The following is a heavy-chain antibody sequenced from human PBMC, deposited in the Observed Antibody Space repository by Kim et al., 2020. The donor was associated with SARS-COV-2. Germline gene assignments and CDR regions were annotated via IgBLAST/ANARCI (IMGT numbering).Heavy chain of an antibody. CDR3: AKEPFLWRLHYFDY. Sequence: GGSLRLSCAASGFTFSSYAMSWVRQAPGKGLEWVSVVSGSGDNTYYADSVKGRFTISRDNSKNTLYLQMNSLRAEDTAIYYCAKEPFLWRLHYFDYWGQGTLVTVSS. CDR2: VSGSGDNT. V-gene: IGHV3-23*01. D-gene: IGHD3-10*01. CDR1: GFTFSSYA. J-gene: IGHJ4*02.